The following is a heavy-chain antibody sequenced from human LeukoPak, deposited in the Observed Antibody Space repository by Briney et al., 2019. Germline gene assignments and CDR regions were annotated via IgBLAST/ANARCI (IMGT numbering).Heavy chain of an antibody. D-gene: IGHD6-19*01. J-gene: IGHJ4*02. Sequence: SETLSLTCTVSGVSINTYFWSWIRQPPGKGLEWIGYIYYSGSTNYNPSLKNRVTISVDTSKNHFSLKLTSVTAADTAVYYCARSSGWYYDYWGQGTLVTVSS. V-gene: IGHV4-59*08. CDR2: IYYSGST. CDR3: ARSSGWYYDY. CDR1: GVSINTYF.